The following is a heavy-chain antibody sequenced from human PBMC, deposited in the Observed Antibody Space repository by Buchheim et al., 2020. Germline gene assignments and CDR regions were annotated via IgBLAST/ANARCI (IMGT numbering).Heavy chain of an antibody. Sequence: QLQLQESGPGLVKPSETLSLTCTVSGGSISSSRYYWGWIRQPPGKGLEWIGSIYYSGSTYYNPSLKSRVTISVDTSKNQFSLKLSSVTAADTAVYYCARHLSMIVVVIRWFDPWGQGTL. CDR1: GGSISSSRYY. V-gene: IGHV4-39*01. J-gene: IGHJ5*02. D-gene: IGHD3-22*01. CDR2: IYYSGST. CDR3: ARHLSMIVVVIRWFDP.